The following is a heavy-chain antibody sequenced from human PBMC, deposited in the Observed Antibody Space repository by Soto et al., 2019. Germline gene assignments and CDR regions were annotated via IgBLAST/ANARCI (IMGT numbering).Heavy chain of an antibody. CDR1: GYSFTGYY. CDR3: APSGPGTQIYNCFDP. V-gene: IGHV1-2*02. CDR2: INPNSGGT. Sequence: SVKVSCNASGYSFTGYYMHWVRQAPGQGLEWMGWINPNSGGTNYAQKFQGRFTVSRDNAKKSLYLQMNSLADDDTAVYYCAPSGPGTQIYNCFDPWGQGTLVTVSS. D-gene: IGHD1-26*01. J-gene: IGHJ5*02.